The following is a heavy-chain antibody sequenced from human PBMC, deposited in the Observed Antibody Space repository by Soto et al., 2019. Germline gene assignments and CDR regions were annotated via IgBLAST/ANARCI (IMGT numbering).Heavy chain of an antibody. CDR3: VRDYYDTSGYPNTFDM. V-gene: IGHV3-21*01. CDR1: GFTLSRHT. D-gene: IGHD3-22*01. J-gene: IGHJ3*02. CDR2: IGSRTSDI. Sequence: GGSLRLSCAASGFTLSRHTMNWVRQAPGKGLEWVSFIGSRTSDIYYADSVKGRFTISRDNAKNSLYLDLTRLRAEDTAVYFCVRDYYDTSGYPNTFDMWGQGAMVTVSS.